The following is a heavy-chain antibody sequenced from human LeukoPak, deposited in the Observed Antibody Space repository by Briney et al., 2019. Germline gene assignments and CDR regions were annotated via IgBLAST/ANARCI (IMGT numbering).Heavy chain of an antibody. CDR3: ARHRIYDILTGYYYMDV. D-gene: IGHD3-9*01. CDR1: GGPISSSSYY. V-gene: IGHV4-39*01. Sequence: SETLSLTCTVSGGPISSSSYYWGWIRQPPGKGLEWIGSIYYSGSTYYNPSLKSRVTISVDTSKNQFSLKLSSVTAADTAVYYCARHRIYDILTGYYYMDVWGKGTTVTVSS. CDR2: IYYSGST. J-gene: IGHJ6*03.